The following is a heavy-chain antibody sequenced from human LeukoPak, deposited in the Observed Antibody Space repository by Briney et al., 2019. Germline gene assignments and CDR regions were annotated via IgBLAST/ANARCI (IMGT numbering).Heavy chain of an antibody. J-gene: IGHJ4*02. CDR1: GFTFGSYR. Sequence: GGSLRLSCAASGFTFGSYRMSWVRQAPGKGLEWVSALSASGGTAYYADSVKGRFTISRDNSKSTLYLQMNSLRAEDTAVYYCAKDRDGGTSTRLKGFDSWGQGTLVTVSS. D-gene: IGHD1-7*01. CDR2: LSASGGTA. V-gene: IGHV3-23*01. CDR3: AKDRDGGTSTRLKGFDS.